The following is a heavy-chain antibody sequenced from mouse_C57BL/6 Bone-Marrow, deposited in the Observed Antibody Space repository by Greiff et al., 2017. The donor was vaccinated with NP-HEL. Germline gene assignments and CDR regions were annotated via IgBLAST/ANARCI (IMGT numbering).Heavy chain of an antibody. J-gene: IGHJ3*01. V-gene: IGHV1-59*01. CDR1: GYTFTSYW. CDR3: ARAYYYGTPSAY. D-gene: IGHD1-1*01. CDR2: IDPSDSYT. Sequence: QVQLQQPGAELVRPGTSVKLSCKASGYTFTSYWMHWVKQRPGQGLEWIGVIDPSDSYTNYNQKFKGKATLTVDTSSSTAYMQLSSLTSEDSAVYYCARAYYYGTPSAYWGQGTLVTVSA.